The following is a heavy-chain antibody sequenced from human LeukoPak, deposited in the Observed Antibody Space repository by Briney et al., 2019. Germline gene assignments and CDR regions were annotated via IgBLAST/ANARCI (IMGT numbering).Heavy chain of an antibody. CDR3: AREGGLMCFDI. CDR1: GGSISSYY. D-gene: IGHD2-15*01. V-gene: IGHV4-59*01. J-gene: IGHJ3*02. CDR2: IYYSGST. Sequence: SETLSLTCTVSGGSISSYYWSWIRQPPGKGLEWIGYIYYSGSTNYNPSLKSRVTISVDTSKDQFSLKLSSVTAADTAVYYCAREGGLMCFDIWGQGTMVTVSS.